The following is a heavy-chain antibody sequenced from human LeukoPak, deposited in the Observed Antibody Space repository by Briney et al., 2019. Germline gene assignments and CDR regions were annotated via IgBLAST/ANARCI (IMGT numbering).Heavy chain of an antibody. Sequence: SETLSLTCTVSGGSISSYYWSWIRQPPGKGLEWIGYIYYSGSTNYNPSLKSRVTISVDTSKNQFSLKLSSVTAADTAVYYCARDGESYGARSDAFDIWSQGTMVTVSS. CDR1: GGSISSYY. V-gene: IGHV4-59*01. CDR3: ARDGESYGARSDAFDI. CDR2: IYYSGST. D-gene: IGHD4-17*01. J-gene: IGHJ3*02.